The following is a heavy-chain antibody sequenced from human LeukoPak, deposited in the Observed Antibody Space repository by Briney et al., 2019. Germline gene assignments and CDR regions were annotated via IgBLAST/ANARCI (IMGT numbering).Heavy chain of an antibody. D-gene: IGHD4-11*01. CDR2: IYYSGST. CDR1: GGSISSYY. V-gene: IGHV4-59*01. J-gene: IGHJ2*01. CDR3: ARERRDSNWALPRYFDL. Sequence: SETLSLTCTVSGGSISSYYWSWIRQPPGKGREWIGYIYYSGSTNYNPSLKSRVTVSVDTSKNQFSLKLSSVTAADTAVYYCARERRDSNWALPRYFDLWGRGTLVTVSS.